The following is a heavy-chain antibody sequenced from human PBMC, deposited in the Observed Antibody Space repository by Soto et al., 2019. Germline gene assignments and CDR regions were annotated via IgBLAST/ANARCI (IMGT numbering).Heavy chain of an antibody. CDR1: GFTFSSYS. CDR2: ISSSSSTI. D-gene: IGHD6-13*01. V-gene: IGHV3-48*02. J-gene: IGHJ4*02. Sequence: GGSLRLSCAASGFTFSSYSMNWVRQATGKGLEWVSYISSSSSTIYYADSVKGRFTISRDNAKNSLYLQMNSLRDEDTAVYYCARGGYSSSWAGVSSFDYWGQGTLVTVSS. CDR3: ARGGYSSSWAGVSSFDY.